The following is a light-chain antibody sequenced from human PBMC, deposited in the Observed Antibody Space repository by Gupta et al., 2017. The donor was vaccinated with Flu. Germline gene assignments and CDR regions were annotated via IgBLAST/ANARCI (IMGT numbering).Light chain of an antibody. CDR2: EGS. CDR3: CSDGVNDV. Sequence: GQSVAIACTGTSSDIGASNYVSWYQQHPGKDPKLMIDEGSKRPSGVPDRFSGSKSGNTASLTVSGLQAEDEDDYYCCSDGVNDVFGTGTKVTVL. CDR1: SSDIGASNY. J-gene: IGLJ1*01. V-gene: IGLV2-8*01.